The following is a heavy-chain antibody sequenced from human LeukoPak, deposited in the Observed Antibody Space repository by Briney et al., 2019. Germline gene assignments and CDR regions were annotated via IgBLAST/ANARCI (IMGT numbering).Heavy chain of an antibody. Sequence: KPGGSLRLSCAASGFTFSNAWMSWVRQAPGKGLEWVGRIKSKTDGGTTDYAAPVKGRFTISRDDSKNTLYLQMNSLKTEDTAVYYCTTALWFGELSAHEGPKYFDYWGQGTLVTVSS. CDR3: TTALWFGELSAHEGPKYFDY. D-gene: IGHD3-10*01. CDR2: IKSKTDGGTT. V-gene: IGHV3-15*01. J-gene: IGHJ4*02. CDR1: GFTFSNAW.